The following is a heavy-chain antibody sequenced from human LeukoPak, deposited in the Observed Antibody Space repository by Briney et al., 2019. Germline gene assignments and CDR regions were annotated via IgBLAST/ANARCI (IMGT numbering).Heavy chain of an antibody. V-gene: IGHV4-59*11. CDR3: ARDRTIFVY. J-gene: IGHJ4*02. CDR1: GGSISSHY. CDR2: IYYSGST. Sequence: SETLPLTCTVSGGSISSHYWSWIRQPPGKGLEWIGYIYYSGSTNYNPSLHSRGTISVDTSRNQFSLKLSSVTAADTAVYYCARDRTIFVYWGQGTLVTVSS. D-gene: IGHD3-3*01.